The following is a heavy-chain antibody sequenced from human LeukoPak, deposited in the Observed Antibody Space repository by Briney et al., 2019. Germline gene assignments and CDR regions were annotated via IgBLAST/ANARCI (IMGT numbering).Heavy chain of an antibody. CDR2: IYYSGST. J-gene: IGHJ5*02. V-gene: IGHV4-39*07. Sequence: TSETLSLTCTVSGGSISSSSYYWGWIRQPPGKGLEWIGSIYYSGSTYYNPSLKGRVTISVDTSKNQFSLKLSSVTAADTAVYYCARDYDILTRLNWFDPWGQGTLVTVSS. CDR3: ARDYDILTRLNWFDP. CDR1: GGSISSSSYY. D-gene: IGHD3-9*01.